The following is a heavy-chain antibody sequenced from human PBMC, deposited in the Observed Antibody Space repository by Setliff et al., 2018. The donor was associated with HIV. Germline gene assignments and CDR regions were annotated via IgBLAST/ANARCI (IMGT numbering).Heavy chain of an antibody. CDR2: IVVDSGNT. V-gene: IGHV1-58*02. CDR1: GFSFTRSA. Sequence: SVKVSCKASGFSFTRSAMQWVRQARGQRLEWIGWIVVDSGNTNYAQKFQERVTITRDMSTSTAYMELSSLRSEDTAVYYCAAPMYYFGIDAFDVWGQGTMVT. J-gene: IGHJ3*01. CDR3: AAPMYYFGIDAFDV. D-gene: IGHD3-10*01.